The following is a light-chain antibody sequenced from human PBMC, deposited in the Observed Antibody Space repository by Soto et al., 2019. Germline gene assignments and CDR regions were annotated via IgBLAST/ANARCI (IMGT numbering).Light chain of an antibody. CDR3: QQLRMYPST. Sequence: DIQMTQSPSSVSASVGDRVTITCRASQGVSTWLAWYQQKPGKAPNLLIYTASSLQSGVPSRFSGSGSGTDFTLTITSLQAEDFATYYCQQLRMYPSTFGGGTKVDIK. J-gene: IGKJ4*01. CDR1: QGVSTW. V-gene: IGKV1-12*01. CDR2: TAS.